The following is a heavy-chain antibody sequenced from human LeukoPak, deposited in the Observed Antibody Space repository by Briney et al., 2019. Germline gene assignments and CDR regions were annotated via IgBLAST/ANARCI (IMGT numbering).Heavy chain of an antibody. Sequence: SETLSLTCTVSGGSISSYYWSWIRQPAGKGLEWIGRIYTSGSTNYNPSLESRVTMSVDTSKNQFSLKLSSVTAADTAVYYCARHKTVRGFLSFDYWGQGTLVTVSS. V-gene: IGHV4-4*07. CDR1: GGSISSYY. CDR2: IYTSGST. D-gene: IGHD3-10*01. CDR3: ARHKTVRGFLSFDY. J-gene: IGHJ4*02.